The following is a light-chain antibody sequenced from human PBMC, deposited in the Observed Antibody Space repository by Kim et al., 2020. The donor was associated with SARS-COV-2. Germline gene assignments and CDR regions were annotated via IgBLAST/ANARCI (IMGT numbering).Light chain of an antibody. CDR2: SND. V-gene: IGLV1-44*01. CDR3: ATWDDDLHVV. CDR1: SSNIGSNT. J-gene: IGLJ2*01. Sequence: ELTQPPSTSGTPGQRVTISCSGSSSNIGSNTVTWYQQFPGTAPKVLIYSNDQRPSGVPARFSASKSGTSASLAISGVQSEDEADYYCATWDDDLHVVFGGGTQLTVL.